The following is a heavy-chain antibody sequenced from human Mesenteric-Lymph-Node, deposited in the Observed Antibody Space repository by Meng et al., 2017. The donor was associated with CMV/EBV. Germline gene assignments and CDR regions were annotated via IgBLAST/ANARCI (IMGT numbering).Heavy chain of an antibody. D-gene: IGHD6-6*01. CDR1: GFTFSTYY. J-gene: IGHJ4*02. V-gene: IGHV3-48*04. CDR2: ITSSSSTI. CDR3: TRASGYGGSRREVYFDY. Sequence: GESLKISCAASGFTFSTYYMNWVRQAPEKGLEWISHITSSSSTIYYADSVKGRFTISRDNAKNSLFLQMNSLRAEDTAVYFCTRASGYGGSRREVYFDYWGRGTLVTVSS.